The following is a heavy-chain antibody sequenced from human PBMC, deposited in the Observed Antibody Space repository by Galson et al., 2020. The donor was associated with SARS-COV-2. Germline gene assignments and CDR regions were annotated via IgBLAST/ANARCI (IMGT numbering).Heavy chain of an antibody. CDR2: ISSNGGST. J-gene: IGHJ6*02. V-gene: IGHV3-64*02. CDR3: ASRELGGVAGPRGSYYYYGMDV. CDR1: GFTFSRYA. D-gene: IGHD6-19*01. Sequence: GESLKISCAASGFTFSRYAMHWVRQAPGKGLEYVSAISSNGGSTYYADSVKGRFTISRDNSKNTLYLQMGSLRAEDMAVYYCASRELGGVAGPRGSYYYYGMDVWGQGTTVTVSS.